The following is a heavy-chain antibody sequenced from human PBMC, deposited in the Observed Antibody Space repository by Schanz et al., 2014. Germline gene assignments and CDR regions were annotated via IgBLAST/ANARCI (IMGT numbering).Heavy chain of an antibody. CDR1: GFTFSSYG. D-gene: IGHD1-26*01. CDR3: ARNRGSGGQNWYFDL. J-gene: IGHJ2*01. Sequence: VQLVESGGGVVQPGRSLRLSCAASGFTFSSYGMHWVRQAPGRGLEWVSSISTSGTYMYIADSVKGRFTISRDNTKNSLFLQLTSLRADDTGVYYCARNRGSGGQNWYFDLWGRGTLXTVSS. V-gene: IGHV3-21*04. CDR2: ISTSGTYM.